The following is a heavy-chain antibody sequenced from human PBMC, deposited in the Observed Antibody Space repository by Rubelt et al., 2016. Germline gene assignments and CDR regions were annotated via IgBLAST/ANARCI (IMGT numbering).Heavy chain of an antibody. J-gene: IGHJ4*02. CDR3: ARTYRYYSDY. CDR2: IYYSGST. V-gene: IGHV4-31*03. D-gene: IGHD1-26*01. CDR1: GGSISSGGYY. Sequence: QVQLQESAPGLVKPSQTLSLTCTVSGGSISSGGYYWTWIRQHPGKGLEWIGYIYYSGSTYYNPSLKSRVTISVDTSKNQFSLQVYSVTAADTAVYYCARTYRYYSDYWGQGTLVTVSS.